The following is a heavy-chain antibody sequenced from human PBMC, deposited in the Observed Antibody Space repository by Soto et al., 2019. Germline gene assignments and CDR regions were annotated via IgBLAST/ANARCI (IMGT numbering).Heavy chain of an antibody. D-gene: IGHD3-16*02. Sequence: PGGALGLSCAASGFAFGSYSMGWVRQAPGKGLECVTGISASGGSPYYADSVKGRFTISRDNSDNTVVLHMNSLRADDTAVYYCAKDQYDFIWGTYPSYDSWGQGTPVTVSS. J-gene: IGHJ1*01. V-gene: IGHV3-23*01. CDR2: ISASGGSP. CDR3: AKDQYDFIWGTYPSYDS. CDR1: GFAFGSYS.